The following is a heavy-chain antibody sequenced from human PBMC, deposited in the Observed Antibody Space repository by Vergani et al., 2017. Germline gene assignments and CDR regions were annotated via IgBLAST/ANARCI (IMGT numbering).Heavy chain of an antibody. CDR3: ARARCIETCYMSNWLDS. Sequence: DVHLAESGGGFFQPGGSLRLSCSASGFTFSSCWMHWVRQVPGKGLLWVSRIKSDGSITAYADSVKGRFTISRDNAQNTLYLQMNSLRVEDTGVYYCARARCIETCYMSNWLDSWGQGTLVTVSS. J-gene: IGHJ5*01. CDR1: GFTFSSCW. V-gene: IGHV3-74*03. CDR2: IKSDGSIT. D-gene: IGHD3-9*01.